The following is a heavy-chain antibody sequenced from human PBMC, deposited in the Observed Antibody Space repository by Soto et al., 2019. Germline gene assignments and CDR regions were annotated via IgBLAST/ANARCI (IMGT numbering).Heavy chain of an antibody. V-gene: IGHV3-48*01. Sequence: GGSLRLSCAASGCTLSSYRMHWVRQAPGKGLEWVSYISGSGATIYYADSVEGRFTISRVNAKNSVFLQLTSLRAEDTAVYYCANTRGYSNRRHAHDYSGQGTLDIGSS. J-gene: IGHJ4*01. CDR1: GCTLSSYR. D-gene: IGHD4-4*01. CDR2: ISGSGATI. CDR3: ANTRGYSNRRHAHDY.